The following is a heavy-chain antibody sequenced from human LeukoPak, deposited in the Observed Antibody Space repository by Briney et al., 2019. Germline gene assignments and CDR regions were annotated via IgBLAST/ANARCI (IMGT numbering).Heavy chain of an antibody. CDR1: GYTFTSYG. J-gene: IGHJ4*02. V-gene: IGHV1-18*01. CDR2: ISAYNGNT. D-gene: IGHD2-8*02. CDR3: AREPLRTEHIDY. Sequence: ASVKVSCKASGYTFTSYGISWVRQAPGQGLEWMGWISAYNGNTNYAQKLQGRVTMTTDTSTSTAHMELRSLRSDDTAVYYCAREPLRTEHIDYWGQGTLVTVSS.